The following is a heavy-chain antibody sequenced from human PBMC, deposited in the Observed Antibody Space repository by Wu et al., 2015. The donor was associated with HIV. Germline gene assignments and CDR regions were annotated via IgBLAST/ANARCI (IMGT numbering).Heavy chain of an antibody. D-gene: IGHD2-15*01. CDR3: ARVKVVDAEDDAFDI. V-gene: IGHV1-2*02. CDR2: INPNSGGT. J-gene: IGHJ3*02. CDR1: GYTFTGYY. Sequence: QVQLVQSGAEVKKPGASVKVSCKASGYTFTGYYIHWLRQAPGQGLEWMGWINPNSGGTNYAQKFRGRVTMTRDTSISTGYMEVSRLKSDDTAVFYCARVKVVDAEDDAFDIWGQGTMVTVSS.